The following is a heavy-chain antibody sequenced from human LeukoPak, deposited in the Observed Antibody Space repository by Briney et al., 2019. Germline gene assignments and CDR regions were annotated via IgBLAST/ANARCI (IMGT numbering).Heavy chain of an antibody. D-gene: IGHD2-15*01. CDR1: GGSISNYY. V-gene: IGHV4-59*12. J-gene: IGHJ4*02. CDR2: ISYSGST. CDR3: AREDPLVAARGLDS. Sequence: PSETLSLTCTVSGGSISNYYWSWIRQPPGKGLEWIGYISYSGSTNYNPSLKGRVTISVDTSKNQFSLKLSSVTAADTAVYYCAREDPLVAARGLDSWGQGTLVTVSS.